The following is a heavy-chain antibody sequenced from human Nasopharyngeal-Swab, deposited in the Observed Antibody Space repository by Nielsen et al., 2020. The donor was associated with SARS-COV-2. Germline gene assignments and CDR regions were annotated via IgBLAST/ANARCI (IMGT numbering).Heavy chain of an antibody. Sequence: GESLKISCAASGFTFSSYAMHWVRQAPGKGLEWVAVISYDGSNKYYADSVKGRFTISRDNSKNTLYLQMNSLRAEDTAVYYCARRLGGEVGGDDAFDIWGQGTMVTVSS. CDR3: ARRLGGEVGGDDAFDI. CDR1: GFTFSSYA. J-gene: IGHJ3*02. V-gene: IGHV3-30*04. D-gene: IGHD3-16*01. CDR2: ISYDGSNK.